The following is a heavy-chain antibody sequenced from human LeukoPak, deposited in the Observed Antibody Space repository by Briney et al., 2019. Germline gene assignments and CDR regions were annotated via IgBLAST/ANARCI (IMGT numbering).Heavy chain of an antibody. V-gene: IGHV4-31*03. CDR3: ARVPYYYDSSGYRLGLYFDY. CDR1: GGSISSGGYY. J-gene: IGHJ4*02. CDR2: IYYSGST. Sequence: PSETLSPTCTVSGGSISSGGYYWSWIRQHPGKGLEWIGHIYYSGSTYYNPSLKSRFTISVDTYKNQFSLKLSSVTAADTAVYYCARVPYYYDSSGYRLGLYFDYWGQGTLVTVSS. D-gene: IGHD3-22*01.